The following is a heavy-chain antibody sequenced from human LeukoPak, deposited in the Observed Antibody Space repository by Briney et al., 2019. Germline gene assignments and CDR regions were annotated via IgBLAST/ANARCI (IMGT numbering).Heavy chain of an antibody. V-gene: IGHV1-2*02. CDR2: FNPNSGGT. D-gene: IGHD2-21*02. CDR1: GYTFTGYY. J-gene: IGHJ4*02. Sequence: GASVKVSCKASGYTFTGYYMHWVRQAPGQGLEWMGWFNPNSGGTNYAQKFQGRVTMTRDTSISTAYMDLSRLRSDDTAVYYCARGRRSRYIIVVVTAPTDYWGQGTLVTVSS. CDR3: ARGRRSRYIIVVVTAPTDY.